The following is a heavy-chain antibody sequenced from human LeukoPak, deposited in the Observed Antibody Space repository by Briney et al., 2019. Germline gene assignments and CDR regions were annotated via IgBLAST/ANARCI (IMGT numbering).Heavy chain of an antibody. CDR1: GYTFTGYY. J-gene: IGHJ4*02. V-gene: IGHV1-2*02. CDR3: ARVPRGSFCFDY. CDR2: INPNSGGT. D-gene: IGHD1-26*01. Sequence: ASVKVSCKASGYTFTGYYMHWVRQAPGQGLEWMGWINPNSGGTNYAQKFQGRVTMTGDTSTSTAYMELSRLRSDDTAVYYCARVPRGSFCFDYWGQGTLVTVSS.